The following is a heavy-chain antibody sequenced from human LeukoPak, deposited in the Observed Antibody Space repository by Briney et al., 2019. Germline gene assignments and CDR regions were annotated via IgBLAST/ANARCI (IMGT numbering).Heavy chain of an antibody. CDR1: GFTFSSYA. Sequence: GGSLRLSCAASGFTFSSYAMSWVRQTPGKGLEWVSGIRGSGINTYYADSVKGRFTISRDNSKNTLYLQMNSLRAEDTAVYYCAKGERHDAFDIWGQGTMVTVSS. CDR2: IRGSGINT. V-gene: IGHV3-23*01. D-gene: IGHD1-1*01. J-gene: IGHJ3*02. CDR3: AKGERHDAFDI.